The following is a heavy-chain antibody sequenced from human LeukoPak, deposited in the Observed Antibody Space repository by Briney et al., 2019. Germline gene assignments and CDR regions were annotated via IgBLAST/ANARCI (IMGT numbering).Heavy chain of an antibody. CDR3: ARDYYDSSGYYPWGY. CDR2: LTGSGGRA. V-gene: IGHV3-23*01. CDR1: GFTFSSYG. D-gene: IGHD3-22*01. J-gene: IGHJ4*02. Sequence: GGSLRLSCAASGFTFSSYGMSWVRQAPGKGLEWVSTLTGSGGRAYYADSVKGRFTISRDNSKNTLFLQMNSLRAEDTAVYYCARDYYDSSGYYPWGYWGQGTLVTVSS.